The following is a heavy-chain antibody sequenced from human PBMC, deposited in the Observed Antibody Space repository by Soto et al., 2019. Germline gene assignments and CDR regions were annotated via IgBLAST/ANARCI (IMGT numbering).Heavy chain of an antibody. CDR3: ANGLSVIWGEFDF. CDR2: IRTNSGTT. CDR1: GFTFSSYA. J-gene: IGHJ4*02. D-gene: IGHD7-27*01. V-gene: IGHV3-23*01. Sequence: EVQLLESGGDLVQPGGSLRLSCAASGFTFSSYAMTWVRQAPGKGLEWVSFIRTNSGTTYFADAVRGRFTISRDNSKNTLFLQMNSLRAEDTAVYYCANGLSVIWGEFDFWGQGTLITVSS.